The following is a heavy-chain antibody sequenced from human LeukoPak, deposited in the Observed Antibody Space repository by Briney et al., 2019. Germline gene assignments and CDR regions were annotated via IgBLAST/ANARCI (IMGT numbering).Heavy chain of an antibody. CDR3: ARERLSYYYMDA. CDR2: IYYNGDT. V-gene: IGHV4-39*07. D-gene: IGHD1-1*01. J-gene: IGHJ6*03. Sequence: SQSPSLTCTVSGGSIGSSTYYWFWIRQPPGKGLEWIGSIYYNGDTYYSPSLQSRVSISVATSKNQFSLKLSSVTAADTAVYYCARERLSYYYMDAWGKGTTVTVSS. CDR1: GGSIGSSTYY.